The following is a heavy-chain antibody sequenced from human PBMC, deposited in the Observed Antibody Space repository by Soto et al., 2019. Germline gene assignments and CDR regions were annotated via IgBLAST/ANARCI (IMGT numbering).Heavy chain of an antibody. J-gene: IGHJ6*03. D-gene: IGHD3-9*01. CDR2: IYWDDDK. V-gene: IGHV2-5*02. Sequence: QITLKESGPTLVKPTQTLTLTCTFSGFSLSTSGVGVGWIRQPPGKALEWLALIYWDDDKRYSPSLKSRLTITKDTAKNQVVLTMNNMDPVDTAKYYCAHFIRYLDWLMGSYYMDVWGKGTTVTVS. CDR1: GFSLSTSGVG. CDR3: AHFIRYLDWLMGSYYMDV.